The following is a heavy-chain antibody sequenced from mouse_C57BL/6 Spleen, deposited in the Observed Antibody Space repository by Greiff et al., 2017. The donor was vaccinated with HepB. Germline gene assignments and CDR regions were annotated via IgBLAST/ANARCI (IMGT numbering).Heavy chain of an antibody. CDR1: GYTFTSYW. CDR2: IDPSDSET. CDR3: ASGDYDYDEGFAY. Sequence: VQLQQPGAELVRPGSSVKLSCKASGYTFTSYWMHWVKQRPIQGLEWIGNIDPSDSETHYNQKFKDKATLTVDKSSGTAYMQLSSLTSEDSAVYYCASGDYDYDEGFAYWGQGTLVTVSA. V-gene: IGHV1-52*01. J-gene: IGHJ3*01. D-gene: IGHD2-4*01.